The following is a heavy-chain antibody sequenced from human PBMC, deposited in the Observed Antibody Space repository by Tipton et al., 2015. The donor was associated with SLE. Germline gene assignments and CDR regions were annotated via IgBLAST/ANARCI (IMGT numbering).Heavy chain of an antibody. D-gene: IGHD7-27*01. CDR2: TYYRSKWYN. J-gene: IGHJ3*02. Sequence: LRLSCAISGDSVSSNSAAWNWIRQSPSRGLEWLGGTYYRSKWYNDYAVSVKSRITINPVTSKNQFSLQVNSVTPEDTAVYYCARLGPTGDLGDAFDIWGQGTMVTVSS. CDR1: GDSVSSNSAA. CDR3: ARLGPTGDLGDAFDI. V-gene: IGHV6-1*01.